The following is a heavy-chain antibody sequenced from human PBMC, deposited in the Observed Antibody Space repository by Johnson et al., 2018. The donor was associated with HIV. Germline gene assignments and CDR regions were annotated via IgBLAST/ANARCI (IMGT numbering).Heavy chain of an antibody. J-gene: IGHJ3*02. V-gene: IGHV3-33*01. Sequence: QVQLVESGGGVVQPGRSLRLSCAASGFTFSSYGMHWVRQAPGKGLEWVAVIWYDGSNKYYADSVKGRFTISRDNSKNTLYLQMNSLRPEDTAVYYCAREGIRGLMTNFGVAHPHDAFDIWGQGTMVTVSS. CDR3: AREGIRGLMTNFGVAHPHDAFDI. D-gene: IGHD3-3*01. CDR2: IWYDGSNK. CDR1: GFTFSSYG.